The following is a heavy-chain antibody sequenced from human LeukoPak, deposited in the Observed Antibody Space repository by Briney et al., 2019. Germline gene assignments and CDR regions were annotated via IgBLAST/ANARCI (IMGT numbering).Heavy chain of an antibody. CDR3: AAQPCSGGVCYLDY. V-gene: IGHV3-30*04. J-gene: IGHJ4*02. Sequence: GGSLRLSCAASGFTFSSYAMHWVRQAPGKGLEWVTVISYHARDQFYADSVKGRFTVSRDNSKNTLFLQMNSLRAEDSAVYYCAAQPCSGGVCYLDYWGQGTLVTVSS. CDR2: ISYHARDQ. D-gene: IGHD2-8*02. CDR1: GFTFSSYA.